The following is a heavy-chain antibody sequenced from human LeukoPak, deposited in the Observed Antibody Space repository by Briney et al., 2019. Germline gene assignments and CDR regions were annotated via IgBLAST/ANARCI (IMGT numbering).Heavy chain of an antibody. D-gene: IGHD1-26*01. Sequence: PSETLSLTCTVSGGSFGLYSWSWVRQPAGKGLEWIGRVYTSGTTNYNPSLKSRVTLSVDTSKKQFSVKLTSVTPADTAVYYCARGLVHSGTYIDLWGQGTLVTVSS. V-gene: IGHV4-4*07. CDR1: GGSFGLYS. J-gene: IGHJ5*02. CDR2: VYTSGTT. CDR3: ARGLVHSGTYIDL.